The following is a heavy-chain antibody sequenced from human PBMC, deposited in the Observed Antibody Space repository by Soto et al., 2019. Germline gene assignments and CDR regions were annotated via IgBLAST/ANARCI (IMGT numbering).Heavy chain of an antibody. Sequence: HPGGSLRLSCAASGFAFSEYAMNWVRQAPGKGLEWISTLTGSSSNIYYADSVKGRFAISRDNSRNTLYLQMNSLTAEDTAVYYCANGRATYGLLTHDYWGQGTLVTVSS. V-gene: IGHV3-23*01. CDR1: GFAFSEYA. D-gene: IGHD3-10*01. CDR3: ANGRATYGLLTHDY. J-gene: IGHJ4*02. CDR2: LTGSSSNI.